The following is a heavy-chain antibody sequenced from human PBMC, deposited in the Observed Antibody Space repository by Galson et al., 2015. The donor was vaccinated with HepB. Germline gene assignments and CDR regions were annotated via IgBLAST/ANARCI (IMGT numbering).Heavy chain of an antibody. D-gene: IGHD3-9*01. V-gene: IGHV1-69*13. Sequence: SVKVSCKASGGTFSSYAISWVRQAPGQGLEWMGGIIPIFGTANYAQKFQGRVTITADESTSTAYMELSSLRSEDTAVYYCASETGRDYDILTGRRGPYYYYYMVVWGKGTTVTVSS. CDR1: GGTFSSYA. CDR2: IIPIFGTA. CDR3: ASETGRDYDILTGRRGPYYYYYMVV. J-gene: IGHJ6*03.